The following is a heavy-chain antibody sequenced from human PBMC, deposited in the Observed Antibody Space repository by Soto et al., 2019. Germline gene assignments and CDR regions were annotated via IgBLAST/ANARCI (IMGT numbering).Heavy chain of an antibody. J-gene: IGHJ6*02. V-gene: IGHV5-51*01. CDR3: ARGSSGTGIAARPSYYYGMDV. CDR2: IYPGDSDT. CDR1: GYSFTSYW. Sequence: GESLKISCKGSGYSFTSYWIGWVRQMPGKGLEWMGIIYPGDSDTRYSPSFQGQVTISADKSISTAYLQWSSLKASDTAMYYCARGSSGTGIAARPSYYYGMDVWGQGTTVTV. D-gene: IGHD6-6*01.